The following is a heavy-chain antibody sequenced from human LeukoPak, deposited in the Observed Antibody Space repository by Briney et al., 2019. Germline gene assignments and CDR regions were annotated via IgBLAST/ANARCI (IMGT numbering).Heavy chain of an antibody. CDR1: GGSISSSSYY. D-gene: IGHD3-22*01. J-gene: IGHJ3*02. Sequence: PSETLSLTCTVSGGSISSSSYYWGWIRQPPGKGLEWIGSINYSGSNYKNPSLKSRVTISVDTSKNQVSLRLTSVTAADTAVYFCARHRPLEVVINAFDIWGQGTTVTVSS. V-gene: IGHV4-39*01. CDR3: ARHRPLEVVINAFDI. CDR2: INYSGSN.